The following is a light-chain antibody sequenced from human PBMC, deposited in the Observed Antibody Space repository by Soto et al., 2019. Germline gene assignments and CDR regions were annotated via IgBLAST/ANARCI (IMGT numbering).Light chain of an antibody. V-gene: IGLV1-40*01. J-gene: IGLJ2*01. CDR1: SSNIGGGDD. Sequence: QSVLTQPPSVSGAPGQRVTISCTGSSSNIGGGDDVHWYQQVPGTAPKLLIYGNSNRPSGVPDRFSGSTSGTSASLAITGLQPEDEGYYYCSSYSSSTTLDVFGTGTKLTVL. CDR2: GNS. CDR3: SSYSSSTTLDV.